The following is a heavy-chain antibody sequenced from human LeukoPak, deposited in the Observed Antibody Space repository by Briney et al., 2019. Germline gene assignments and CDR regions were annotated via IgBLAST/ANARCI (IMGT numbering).Heavy chain of an antibody. J-gene: IGHJ6*03. D-gene: IGHD6-13*01. V-gene: IGHV1-69*06. CDR2: IIPIFCTA. CDR1: VGTFSSYA. Sequence: SVKVSCKASVGTFSSYAISWVRQAPGHGLEWMGGIIPIFCTANYAPKFQDRVTINADKSTSTAHMELSSLRSEDTAVYYCARVRGLTGYSSTWYSGYYYYMDVWGKGTTVTASS. CDR3: ARVRGLTGYSSTWYSGYYYYMDV.